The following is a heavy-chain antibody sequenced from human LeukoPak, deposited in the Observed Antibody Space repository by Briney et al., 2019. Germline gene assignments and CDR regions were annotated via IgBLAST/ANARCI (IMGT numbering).Heavy chain of an antibody. CDR2: IYHSGST. D-gene: IGHD6-6*01. J-gene: IGHJ4*02. Sequence: SETLSLTCAVSGGSISSSNWWSWVRQPPGKGLEWIGEIYHSGSTNYNPSLKSRVTISVDKSKNQFSLKLSSVTAADTAVYYGARVSVGSSGYFDYWGQGTLVTVSS. CDR3: ARVSVGSSGYFDY. V-gene: IGHV4-4*02. CDR1: GGSISSSNW.